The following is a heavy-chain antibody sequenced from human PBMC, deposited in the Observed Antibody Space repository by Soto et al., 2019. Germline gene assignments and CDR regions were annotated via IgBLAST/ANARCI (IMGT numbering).Heavy chain of an antibody. Sequence: QVQLVQSGAEVKKPGASVKVSCKASGYTFTGYYMHWVRQAPGQGLEWMGWINPNSGGTNYAQKFQGWVTMTRDTAIRTAYMELSRLRSDDTAVHYCARGVVVAAQHHPPGWFDPWGQGTLVTASS. CDR1: GYTFTGYY. CDR3: ARGVVVAAQHHPPGWFDP. V-gene: IGHV1-2*04. J-gene: IGHJ5*02. CDR2: INPNSGGT. D-gene: IGHD2-15*01.